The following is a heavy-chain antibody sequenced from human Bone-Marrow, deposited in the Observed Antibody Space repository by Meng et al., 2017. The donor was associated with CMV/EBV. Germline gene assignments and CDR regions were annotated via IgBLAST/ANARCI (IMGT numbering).Heavy chain of an antibody. CDR1: GYSFTSYW. D-gene: IGHD2-2*01. CDR2: IYPGDSDT. CDR3: ARLFSPTAVPAAMRPPRYYYYYYGMDV. Sequence: GESLKISCKGSGYSFTSYWIGWVRQMPGKGLEWMGIIYPGDSDTRYSPSFQGQVTISADKSISTAYLQWSSLKASDTAMYYCARLFSPTAVPAAMRPPRYYYYYYGMDVWGQGTTVTVSS. J-gene: IGHJ6*02. V-gene: IGHV5-51*01.